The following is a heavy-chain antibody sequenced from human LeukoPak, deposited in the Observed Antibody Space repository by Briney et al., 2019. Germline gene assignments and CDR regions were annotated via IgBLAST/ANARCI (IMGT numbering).Heavy chain of an antibody. CDR2: ISAYNGNT. J-gene: IGHJ4*02. CDR3: ARDGRYHYYDSSGYSSLDY. D-gene: IGHD3-22*01. CDR1: GYTFTSYG. Sequence: GASVKVSCKASGYTFTSYGISWVRQAPGQGLEWMGWISAYNGNTNYAQKLQGRVTVTTDTSTSTAYMELRSLRSDDTAVYYCARDGRYHYYDSSGYSSLDYWGQGTLVTVSS. V-gene: IGHV1-18*01.